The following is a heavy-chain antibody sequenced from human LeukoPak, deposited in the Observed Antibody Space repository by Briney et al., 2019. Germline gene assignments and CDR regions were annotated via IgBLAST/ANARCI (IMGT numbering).Heavy chain of an antibody. CDR1: GDSISSYY. CDR2: IYGDGST. CDR3: ARGERLGPDI. D-gene: IGHD3-16*01. V-gene: IGHV4-4*07. J-gene: IGHJ3*02. Sequence: SETLSLTCTVSGDSISSYYWSWIRQPAGKGLEWIGRIYGDGSTDYNPSLKSRVTMSADTSKNQFSLKLSSVTAADTAVYYCARGERLGPDIWGQGTMVTVSS.